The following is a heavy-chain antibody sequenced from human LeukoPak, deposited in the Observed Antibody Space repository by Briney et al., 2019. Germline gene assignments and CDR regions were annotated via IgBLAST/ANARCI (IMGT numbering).Heavy chain of an antibody. D-gene: IGHD4-17*01. Sequence: GASVKVSCKASGYTFTGYYMHWVRQAPGQGREWMGWINSNSGGTTYAQKFQGRVTMTRDTSISTVYMELSRLRSVDTAIYYCARGATTVPSGAFDIWGQGTMVTVSS. CDR1: GYTFTGYY. V-gene: IGHV1-2*02. CDR3: ARGATTVPSGAFDI. J-gene: IGHJ3*02. CDR2: INSNSGGT.